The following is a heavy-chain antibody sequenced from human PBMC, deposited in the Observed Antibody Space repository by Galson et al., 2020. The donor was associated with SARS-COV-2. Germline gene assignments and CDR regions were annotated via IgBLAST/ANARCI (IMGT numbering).Heavy chain of an antibody. V-gene: IGHV3-30*18. D-gene: IGHD4-17*01. CDR3: AKDRDDYGDFYWYFDL. J-gene: IGHJ2*01. Sequence: GGSLRLSCAASGFTFSSYGMHWVRQAPGKGLEWVAVISYDGSNKYYADSVKGRFTISRDNSKNTLYLQMNSLRAEDTAVYYCAKDRDDYGDFYWYFDLWGRGTLVTVSS. CDR1: GFTFSSYG. CDR2: ISYDGSNK.